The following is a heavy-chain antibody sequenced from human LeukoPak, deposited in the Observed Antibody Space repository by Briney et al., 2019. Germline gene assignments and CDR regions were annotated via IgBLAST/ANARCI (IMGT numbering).Heavy chain of an antibody. D-gene: IGHD2-2*01. CDR3: AREGLRCSSTSCDFDY. J-gene: IGHJ4*02. CDR2: INPNSGGT. Sequence: ASVKVSCKASGYTFTGYYMHWVRQAPGQGLEWMGWINPNSGGTNYAQKFQGRVTMTRDTSISTAYMELSRLRSDDTAVYYCAREGLRCSSTSCDFDYWGQGTLVTVSS. V-gene: IGHV1-2*02. CDR1: GYTFTGYY.